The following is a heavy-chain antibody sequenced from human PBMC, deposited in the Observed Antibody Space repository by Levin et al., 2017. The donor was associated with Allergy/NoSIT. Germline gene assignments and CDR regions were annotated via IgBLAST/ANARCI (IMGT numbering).Heavy chain of an antibody. CDR3: ARTRIVGATNDAFDI. CDR2: ISSSSSYI. Sequence: PGGSLRLSCAASGFTFSSYSMNWVRQAPGKGLEWVSSISSSSSYIYYADSVKGRFTISRDNAKNSLYLQMNSLRAEDTAVYYCARTRIVGATNDAFDIWGQGTMVTVSS. J-gene: IGHJ3*02. V-gene: IGHV3-21*01. CDR1: GFTFSSYS. D-gene: IGHD1-26*01.